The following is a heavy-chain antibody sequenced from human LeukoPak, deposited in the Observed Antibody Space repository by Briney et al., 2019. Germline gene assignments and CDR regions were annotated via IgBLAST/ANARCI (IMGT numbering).Heavy chain of an antibody. V-gene: IGHV5-51*01. Sequence: GESLKISCKGSGYSFTSYWTGWVRQMLGKGLEWMGIIYPGDSDTRYSPSFQGQVTISADKSISTAYLQWSSLKASDTAMYYCARSGYCSSTSCYPIDYWGQGTLVTVSS. CDR2: IYPGDSDT. CDR3: ARSGYCSSTSCYPIDY. D-gene: IGHD2-2*01. J-gene: IGHJ4*02. CDR1: GYSFTSYW.